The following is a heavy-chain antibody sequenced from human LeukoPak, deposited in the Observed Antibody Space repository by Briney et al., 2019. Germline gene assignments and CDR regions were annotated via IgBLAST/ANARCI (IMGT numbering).Heavy chain of an antibody. Sequence: SGGSLRLSCAASGFTFSSYAMNWVRQAPGKELGWVSSISSISDYIYYADSVKGRFTISRDNAKNSLYLQMNSLRVEDTAVYYCATTLTRDSSGSYGALDYWGQGTLVTVSS. CDR3: ATTLTRDSSGSYGALDY. CDR2: ISSISDYI. J-gene: IGHJ4*02. D-gene: IGHD3-22*01. CDR1: GFTFSSYA. V-gene: IGHV3-21*01.